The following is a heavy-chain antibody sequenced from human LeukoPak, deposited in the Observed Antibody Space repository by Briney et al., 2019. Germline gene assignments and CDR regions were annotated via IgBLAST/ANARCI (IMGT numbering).Heavy chain of an antibody. CDR3: ARPPANYYDSNGGAFDI. V-gene: IGHV5-51*01. CDR2: IYPGDSDT. J-gene: IGHJ3*02. Sequence: GESLQISCQGSGYSFTSYWIGWVRQMPGKGLEWMGIIYPGDSDTRYSPSFQGQVTISADKSISTAYLQWSSLKASDTAMYYCARPPANYYDSNGGAFDIWGQGTMVTVSS. D-gene: IGHD3-22*01. CDR1: GYSFTSYW.